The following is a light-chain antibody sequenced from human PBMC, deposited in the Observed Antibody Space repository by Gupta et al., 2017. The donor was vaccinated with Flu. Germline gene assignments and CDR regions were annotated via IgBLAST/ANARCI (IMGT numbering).Light chain of an antibody. J-gene: IGKJ2*01. CDR1: QSVLYSSNNKNY. CDR3: QQYENSPPFT. CDR2: WAS. V-gene: IGKV4-1*01. Sequence: DIVLTQSPGSLAVSLGERATINCRSTQSVLYSSNNKNYLAWYQQKPGQPPKLLIYWASTRESGVADSFSGSGDGKDVTITNSSRQEEDVAGYYYQQYENSPPFTFGQGTKMDIK.